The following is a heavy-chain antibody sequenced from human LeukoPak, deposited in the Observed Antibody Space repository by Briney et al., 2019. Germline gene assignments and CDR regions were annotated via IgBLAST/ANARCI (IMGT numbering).Heavy chain of an antibody. CDR1: GFTFSSYG. CDR2: ISYDGSNK. J-gene: IGHJ4*02. D-gene: IGHD2-15*01. CDR3: AVDIVVVVAATDFDY. V-gene: IGHV3-30*03. Sequence: PGGSLRLSCAASGFTFSSYGMHWVRQAPGKGLEWVAVISYDGSNKYYADSVKGRSTISRDNSKNTLYLQMNSLRAEDTAVYYCAVDIVVVVAATDFDYWGQGTLVTVSS.